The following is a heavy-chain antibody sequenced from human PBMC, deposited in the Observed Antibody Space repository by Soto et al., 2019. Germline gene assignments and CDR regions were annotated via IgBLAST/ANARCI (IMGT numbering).Heavy chain of an antibody. J-gene: IGHJ6*02. V-gene: IGHV6-1*01. Sequence: PSQTLSLTCDISGESVSTNTATWDWIRQSPSRGLEWLGRTYYRSKWFYDYAVSVRSRITISPDTSNNQVSLQLNSVTPEDTAVYYCARDQSSGWAYYYYSMDVWGQGTTVTVSS. CDR2: TYYRSKWFY. CDR3: ARDQSSGWAYYYYSMDV. CDR1: GESVSTNTAT. D-gene: IGHD6-19*01.